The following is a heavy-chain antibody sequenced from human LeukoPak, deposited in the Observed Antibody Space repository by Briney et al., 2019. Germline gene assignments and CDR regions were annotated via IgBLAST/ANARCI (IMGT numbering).Heavy chain of an antibody. D-gene: IGHD3-16*01. V-gene: IGHV3-7*01. CDR2: IKPDGTEK. CDR3: ARRQGAY. Sequence: GGSLRLSCAASGFTFSNYWMNWVRQAPGKGLEWVANIKPDGTEKYYVDSVKGRFTISRDNAKNSLYLQMNSLRAEDTAVYYCARRQGAYWGQGTLVTVSS. CDR1: GFTFSNYW. J-gene: IGHJ4*02.